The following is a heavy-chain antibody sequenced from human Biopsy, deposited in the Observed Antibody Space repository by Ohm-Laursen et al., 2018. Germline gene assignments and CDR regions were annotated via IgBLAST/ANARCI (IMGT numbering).Heavy chain of an antibody. Sequence: TLSLTYTVSGGSVSSNTNYWAWIRQPPGKGLEWIGSIFYSGIIYYNPSLKSRVSISVDTSKNQFSLNLNSVTAADTAVYYCARHPTGFWFDPWGQGTLVIVSS. V-gene: IGHV4-39*01. CDR1: GGSVSSNTNY. CDR2: IFYSGII. CDR3: ARHPTGFWFDP. J-gene: IGHJ5*02.